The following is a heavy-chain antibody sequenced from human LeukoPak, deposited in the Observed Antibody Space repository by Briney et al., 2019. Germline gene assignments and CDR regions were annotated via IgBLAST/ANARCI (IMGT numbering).Heavy chain of an antibody. D-gene: IGHD6-6*01. J-gene: IGHJ4*02. CDR1: GGSFSGYY. CDR3: ASRSRRSSSGRFFDY. Sequence: SETLSLTCAAYGGSFSGYYWSWISQPPGKGLEWIGEINHSGSTNYNPSLKSRVTISVDTSKNQFSLKLSSVTAADTAVYYCASRSRRSSSGRFFDYWGQGTLVTVSS. CDR2: INHSGST. V-gene: IGHV4-34*01.